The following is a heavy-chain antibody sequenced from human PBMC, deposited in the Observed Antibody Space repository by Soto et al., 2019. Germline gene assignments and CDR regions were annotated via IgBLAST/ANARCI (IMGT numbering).Heavy chain of an antibody. Sequence: ASVKVSFKASEYTFTGYYLHWVRQAPGQGLEWMGWINPNGGGTIYAQKFQGRLTMTRDTSITTVYMELSRLRSDDTAFYYCATSSDWSPLLDYWGQGTLVTVSS. CDR2: INPNGGGT. D-gene: IGHD6-19*01. V-gene: IGHV1-2*02. J-gene: IGHJ4*02. CDR3: ATSSDWSPLLDY. CDR1: EYTFTGYY.